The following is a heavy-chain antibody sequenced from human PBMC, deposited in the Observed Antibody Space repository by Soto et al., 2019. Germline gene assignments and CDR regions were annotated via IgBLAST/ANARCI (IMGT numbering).Heavy chain of an antibody. CDR2: IYHSGST. CDR1: GDSISSSNW. D-gene: IGHD3-9*01. Sequence: SETQSLTCAVSGDSISSSNWWSWVRQPPGKGLEGIGEIYHSGSTNYNPSLKSRVTISVDNFKNQFSLKLNSVTAADTAVYYCARVRAYDILTGYQNYNWFDPWGQGTLVTVSS. J-gene: IGHJ5*02. CDR3: ARVRAYDILTGYQNYNWFDP. V-gene: IGHV4-4*02.